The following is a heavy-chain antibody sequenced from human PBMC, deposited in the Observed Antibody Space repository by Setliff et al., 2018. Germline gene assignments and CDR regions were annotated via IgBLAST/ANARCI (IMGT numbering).Heavy chain of an antibody. CDR1: GYSFPTDY. CDR3: VRSGKFGMRFWFDQ. Sequence: ASVKVSCKASGYSFPTDYIHWVRQAPGQELEWMGIMHPSGVGTSGPQKFQGRVTMTRDTSTSTVYMDLSSLTSDDTAFYYCVRSGKFGMRFWFDQWGLGTLVTVSS. D-gene: IGHD1-26*01. J-gene: IGHJ5*02. CDR2: MHPSGVGT. V-gene: IGHV1-46*01.